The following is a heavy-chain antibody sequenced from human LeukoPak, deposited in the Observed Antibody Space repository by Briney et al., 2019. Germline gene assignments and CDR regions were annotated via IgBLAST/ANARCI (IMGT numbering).Heavy chain of an antibody. V-gene: IGHV3-74*01. Sequence: PGGSLRLSCAASGFTFSSYWMHWVRQVPGKGLVWVARINPGGSSITYADSVKGRFTISRDNAKNSLYLQMNSLRAEDTAVYYCASAPDYDILTGYYNENAGEPDYWGQGTLVTVSS. J-gene: IGHJ4*02. CDR3: ASAPDYDILTGYYNENAGEPDY. D-gene: IGHD3-9*01. CDR1: GFTFSSYW. CDR2: INPGGSSI.